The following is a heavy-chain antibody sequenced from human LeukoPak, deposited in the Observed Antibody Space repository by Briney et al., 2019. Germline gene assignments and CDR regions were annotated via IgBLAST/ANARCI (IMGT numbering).Heavy chain of an antibody. CDR2: INWNGGST. V-gene: IGHV3-20*04. J-gene: IGHJ4*02. CDR3: ARDPERFGGFGPFDY. D-gene: IGHD3-10*01. CDR1: GFTLDDYG. Sequence: GGSLRLSCAASGFTLDDYGMSWVRQAPGKGLEWVSGINWNGGSTGYADSVKGRFTISRDNAKNSLYLQMNSLRAEDTALYYCARDPERFGGFGPFDYWGQGTLVTVSS.